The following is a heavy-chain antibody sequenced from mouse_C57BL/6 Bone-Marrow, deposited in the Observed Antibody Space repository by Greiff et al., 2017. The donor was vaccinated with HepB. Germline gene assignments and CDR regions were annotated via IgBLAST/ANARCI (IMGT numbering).Heavy chain of an antibody. CDR1: GFSLTSYA. CDR3: ARTGLLRSGWYFDV. V-gene: IGHV2-9-1*01. Sequence: VKLMESGPGLVAPSQSLSITCTVSGFSLTSYAISWVRQPPGKGLEWLGVIWTGGGTNYNSAHNSRLSISKDNSKSQVFLKMNSLQTDDTARYYCARTGLLRSGWYFDVWGTGTTVTVSS. D-gene: IGHD1-1*01. J-gene: IGHJ1*03. CDR2: IWTGGGT.